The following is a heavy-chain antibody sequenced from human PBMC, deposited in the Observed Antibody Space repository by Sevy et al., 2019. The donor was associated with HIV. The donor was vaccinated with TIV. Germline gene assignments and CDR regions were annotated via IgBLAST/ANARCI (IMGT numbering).Heavy chain of an antibody. Sequence: GGSLRLSCAASGFTFSSYAMSWVRQAPGKGLEWVSAISGSGGSTYYADSVKGRFTISRDNSKNTLCLQMNSLRAEDTAVYYCAKDQSEYNWNDPESDCYYYGMDVWGQGTTVTVSS. D-gene: IGHD1-20*01. CDR2: ISGSGGST. CDR3: AKDQSEYNWNDPESDCYYYGMDV. CDR1: GFTFSSYA. J-gene: IGHJ6*02. V-gene: IGHV3-23*01.